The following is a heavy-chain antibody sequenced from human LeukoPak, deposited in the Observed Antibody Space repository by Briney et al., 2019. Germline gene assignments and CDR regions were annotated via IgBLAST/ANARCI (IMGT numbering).Heavy chain of an antibody. CDR2: ISSSSSTI. V-gene: IGHV3-48*02. CDR1: GFTFSSYS. Sequence: GGSLRLSCAASGFTFSSYSMNWVRQAPAKGLEWVSYISSSSSTIYYADSVKGRFTISRGNAKNSLYLQMNSLRDEDTAVYYCAGITMIVVRAFDIWGQGTMVTVSS. CDR3: AGITMIVVRAFDI. J-gene: IGHJ3*02. D-gene: IGHD3-22*01.